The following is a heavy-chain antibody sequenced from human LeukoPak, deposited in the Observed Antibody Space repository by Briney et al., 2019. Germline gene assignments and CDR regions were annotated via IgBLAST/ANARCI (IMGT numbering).Heavy chain of an antibody. Sequence: ASVNVSCKASGYTFIGYYLHWVRQAPGQGLEWIGWIKPKSGDSNHAQKFQDRVTMTGDTSISTAYMELSSLRSNDTAVYYCARGDTATFDYWGQGTLVTVSS. J-gene: IGHJ4*02. CDR1: GYTFIGYY. D-gene: IGHD5-18*01. CDR3: ARGDTATFDY. CDR2: IKPKSGDS. V-gene: IGHV1-2*02.